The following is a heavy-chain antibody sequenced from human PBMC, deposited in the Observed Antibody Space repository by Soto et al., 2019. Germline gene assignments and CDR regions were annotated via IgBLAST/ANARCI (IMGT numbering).Heavy chain of an antibody. CDR1: GGSFRGYY. V-gene: IGHV4-34*01. CDR2: INHSEST. D-gene: IGHD3-22*01. CDR3: ARTIGRYYYDSSGYYDY. J-gene: IGHJ4*02. Sequence: SETLSLTCAVYGGSFRGYYWSWIRQPPGKGLEWIGEINHSESTNYNPSLKSRVTISVDTSKNQFSLKLSSVTAADTAVYYCARTIGRYYYDSSGYYDYWGQGTLVTVSS.